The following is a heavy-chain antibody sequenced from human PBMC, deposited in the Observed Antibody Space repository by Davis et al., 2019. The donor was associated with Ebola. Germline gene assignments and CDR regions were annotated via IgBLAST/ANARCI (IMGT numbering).Heavy chain of an antibody. D-gene: IGHD6-19*01. Sequence: GGSLRLSCEASGFIFTSYAMTWARQAPGKGLEWVSAVTSSGGGTYYADSVKGRFTISRDNSKNALYLQMNSLTVEDTAVYYCAKGGSGWPSDYSYGMGVWGKGTTVTVSS. CDR1: GFIFTSYA. CDR2: VTSSGGGT. J-gene: IGHJ6*04. CDR3: AKGGSGWPSDYSYGMGV. V-gene: IGHV3-23*01.